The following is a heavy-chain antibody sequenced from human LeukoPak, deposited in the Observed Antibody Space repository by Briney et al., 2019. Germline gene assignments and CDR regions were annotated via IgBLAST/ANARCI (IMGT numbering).Heavy chain of an antibody. V-gene: IGHV3-53*01. D-gene: IGHD2-21*02. Sequence: GGSLRLSCTVSGFTVSSNSMSWVRQAPGKGLEWVSFIYSDNTHYSDSVKGRFTISRDNSKNTLYLQMNSLRAEDTALYYCAKEGAYCGGDCPYYMDVWGKGTTVTVSS. J-gene: IGHJ6*03. CDR3: AKEGAYCGGDCPYYMDV. CDR2: IYSDNT. CDR1: GFTVSSNS.